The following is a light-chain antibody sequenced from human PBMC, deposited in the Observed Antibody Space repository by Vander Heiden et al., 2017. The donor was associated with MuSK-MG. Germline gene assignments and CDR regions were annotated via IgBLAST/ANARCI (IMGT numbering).Light chain of an antibody. Sequence: IQLTQSPSSLSASVGYRVTLPCRASQSISSYLNGYQQKPGKAPKLLIYAASSLQSGVPPRVSGSGSGTEFTLTISSLQPEEVATYDCQKSYSTPQFTFGPGTKVDIK. CDR3: QKSYSTPQFT. V-gene: IGKV1-39*01. CDR2: AAS. CDR1: QSISSY. J-gene: IGKJ3*01.